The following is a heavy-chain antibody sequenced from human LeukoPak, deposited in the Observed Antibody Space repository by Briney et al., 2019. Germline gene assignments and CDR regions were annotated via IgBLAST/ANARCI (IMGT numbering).Heavy chain of an antibody. CDR2: INHSGST. CDR3: ARVPYSSGWPLGGYYYGMDV. Sequence: SETLSLTCAVYGGSFSGYYWSWIRQPPGKGLEWIGEINHSGSTNYNPSLKSRVTISVDTSKNQFSLKLSSVTAADTAVYYCARVPYSSGWPLGGYYYGMDVWGQGTTVTVSS. D-gene: IGHD6-19*01. J-gene: IGHJ6*02. CDR1: GGSFSGYY. V-gene: IGHV4-34*01.